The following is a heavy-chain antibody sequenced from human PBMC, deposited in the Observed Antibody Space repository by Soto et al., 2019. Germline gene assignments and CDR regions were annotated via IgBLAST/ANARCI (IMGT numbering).Heavy chain of an antibody. J-gene: IGHJ4*02. D-gene: IGHD6-25*01. V-gene: IGHV2-5*01. Sequence: QITLKESGPTLVKPTQTLTLTCTFSGFSLTTSGVSVGWIRQPPGKALEWVAFIYCNDDKRYSPSLKSRLTITKDNSKKQVALTLTDMDPVDTATYYCAYRVGSRGSFDFWGPGTLVTVSS. CDR1: GFSLTTSGVS. CDR3: AYRVGSRGSFDF. CDR2: IYCNDDK.